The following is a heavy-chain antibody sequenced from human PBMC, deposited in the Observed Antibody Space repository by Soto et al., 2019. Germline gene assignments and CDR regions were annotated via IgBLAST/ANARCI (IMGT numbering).Heavy chain of an antibody. CDR3: GRHNYVSGSPSYDD. D-gene: IGHD3-16*01. V-gene: IGHV4-59*08. Sequence: TRSLTCTVSGYSTTGDYWSKTRQPPGKGLEWIGYIYYSGSTNYNPSLKSRVTISVDTSKNQFSLKLNSMTAADTAVYYWGRHNYVSGSPSYDDSCRGTLDTVSS. J-gene: IGHJ4*02. CDR2: IYYSGST. CDR1: GYSTTGDY.